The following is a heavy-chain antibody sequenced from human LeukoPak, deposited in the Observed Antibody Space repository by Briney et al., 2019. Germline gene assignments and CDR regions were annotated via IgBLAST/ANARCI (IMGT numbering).Heavy chain of an antibody. J-gene: IGHJ4*02. D-gene: IGHD2-2*01. CDR1: GYTFTGYY. CDR2: INPNSGGT. Sequence: ASVKVSCKASGYTFTGYYMHWVRQAPGQGLEWMGWINPNSGGTNYAQKFQGRVTMTRDTSISTAYMELSRLRSDDTAVYYCAREGYCSSTSCSPGYWGQGTLVTVSS. V-gene: IGHV1-2*02. CDR3: AREGYCSSTSCSPGY.